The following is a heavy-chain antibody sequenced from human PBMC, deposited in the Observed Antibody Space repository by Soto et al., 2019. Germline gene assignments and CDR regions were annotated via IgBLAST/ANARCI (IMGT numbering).Heavy chain of an antibody. CDR2: INPNSGGT. D-gene: IGHD6-13*01. CDR1: GYTFTGYY. V-gene: IGHV1-2*04. J-gene: IGHJ4*02. Sequence: QVQLVQSGAEVKKPGASVKVSCKASGYTFTGYYMHWVRQAPGQGLEWMGWINPNSGGTNYAQKFQGWVTMTRDTSISPAYMELSRLRSDDTAVYYCARDNERHSSSGFDYWGQGTLVTVSS. CDR3: ARDNERHSSSGFDY.